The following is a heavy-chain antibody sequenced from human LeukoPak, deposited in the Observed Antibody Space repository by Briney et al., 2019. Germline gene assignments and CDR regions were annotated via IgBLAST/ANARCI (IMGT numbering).Heavy chain of an antibody. CDR1: GFTFSNHW. J-gene: IGHJ4*02. D-gene: IGHD3-3*01. V-gene: IGHV3-7*01. CDR3: ARDKEWLLTYFDY. Sequence: GGSLRLSCVASGFTFSNHWMNWVRQAPGKGLEWVANIKLDGSEQNYVDSVKGRFTVSRDNGKNSLHLQMNSLRAEDTAVYYCARDKEWLLTYFDYWGQGTLVTVSS. CDR2: IKLDGSEQ.